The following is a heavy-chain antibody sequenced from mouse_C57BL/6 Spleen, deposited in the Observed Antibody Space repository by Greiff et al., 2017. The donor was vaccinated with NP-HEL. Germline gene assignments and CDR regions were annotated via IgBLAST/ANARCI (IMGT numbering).Heavy chain of an antibody. CDR3: ARTMSMPSSYWYFDV. V-gene: IGHV1-18*01. CDR1: GYTFTDYN. CDR2: INPNNGGT. Sequence: EVQLQQSGPELVKPGASVKIPCKASGYTFTDYNMDWVKQSHGKSLEWIGDINPNNGGTIYNQKFKGKATLTVDKSSSTAYMELRSLTSEDTAVYYCARTMSMPSSYWYFDVWGTGTTVTVSS. D-gene: IGHD2-4*01. J-gene: IGHJ1*03.